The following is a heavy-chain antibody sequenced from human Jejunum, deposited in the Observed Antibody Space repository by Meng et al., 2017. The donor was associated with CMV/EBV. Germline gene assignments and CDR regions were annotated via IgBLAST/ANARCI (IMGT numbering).Heavy chain of an antibody. V-gene: IGHV1-69*12. J-gene: IGHJ4*02. CDR1: GGSVNNYA. Sequence: QVQLMQSGSEVKGPGSSMKVSCKSSGGSVNNYAFNWVRQAPGQGLEWMGGIIAIFKTPNYAQKFQGRLTITADESTGTSYMELTSLTSEDTAVYYCARGFLNGYQPFDYWGQGTLVTGSS. D-gene: IGHD5-24*01. CDR2: IIAIFKTP. CDR3: ARGFLNGYQPFDY.